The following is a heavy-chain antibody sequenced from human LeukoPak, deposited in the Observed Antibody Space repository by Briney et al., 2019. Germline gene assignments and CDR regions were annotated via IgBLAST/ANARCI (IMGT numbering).Heavy chain of an antibody. J-gene: IGHJ6*02. Sequence: SVKVSCKASGGTFSSYAVSWVRQAPGQGLEWMGRIIPILGIANYAQKFQGRVTITADKSTSTAYMELSSLRSEDTAVYYCARSSNGPYYYYGMDVWGQGTTVTVSS. CDR3: ARSSNGPYYYYGMDV. CDR2: IIPILGIA. V-gene: IGHV1-69*04. CDR1: GGTFSSYA. D-gene: IGHD2-8*01.